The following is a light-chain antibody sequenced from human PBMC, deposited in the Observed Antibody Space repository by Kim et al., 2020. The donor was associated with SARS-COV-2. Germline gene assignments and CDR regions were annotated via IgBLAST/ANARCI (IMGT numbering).Light chain of an antibody. J-gene: IGLJ2*01. Sequence: QPLTNFCTGTSSDVGAYNYFSGYLQLPGKAPKLMIFVVRMRPSGVPDRFSASNSGNTASLTISGLQAEYEADYFCCSSAGSYTLLFGGGTQLTVL. CDR1: SSDVGAYNY. V-gene: IGLV2-11*03. CDR2: VVR. CDR3: CSSAGSYTLL.